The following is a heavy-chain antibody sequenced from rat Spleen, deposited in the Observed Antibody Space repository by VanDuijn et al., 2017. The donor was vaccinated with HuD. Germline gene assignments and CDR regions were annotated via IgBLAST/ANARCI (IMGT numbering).Heavy chain of an antibody. V-gene: IGHV5S23*01. CDR1: GFTFSNYD. Sequence: EVQLVESGGGLVQPGRSLKLSCAASGFTFSNYDMAWVRQAPKKGLEWVASISSGGGGTYYPESVKGRFTISRDNGQSTQYLQMDSLRSEDTATYYCATVGTVADWYFDFWGPGTMVTVSS. J-gene: IGHJ1*01. CDR3: ATVGTVADWYFDF. D-gene: IGHD1-8*01. CDR2: ISSGGGGT.